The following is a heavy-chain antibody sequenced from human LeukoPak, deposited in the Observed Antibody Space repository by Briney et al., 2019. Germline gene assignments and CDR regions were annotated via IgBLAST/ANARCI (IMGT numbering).Heavy chain of an antibody. Sequence: TGGSLRLSCAASGFTFSIYAMSWVRQAPGKGLEWVSAISGSGGSTYYADSVKGRFTISRDNSKNTLKLQMNSLRAEDTAVYYCAKDRATVTPNYGMDVWGQGTTVTVSS. D-gene: IGHD4-11*01. CDR1: GFTFSIYA. CDR3: AKDRATVTPNYGMDV. J-gene: IGHJ6*02. CDR2: ISGSGGST. V-gene: IGHV3-23*01.